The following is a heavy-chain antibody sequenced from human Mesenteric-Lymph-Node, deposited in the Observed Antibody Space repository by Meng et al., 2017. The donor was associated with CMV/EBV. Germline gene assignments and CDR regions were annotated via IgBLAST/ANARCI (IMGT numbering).Heavy chain of an antibody. J-gene: IGHJ3*01. CDR3: ARNSGTYIRTFDF. Sequence: GESLKISCAASGFTFSDYYMSWIRQAPGKGLEWVSYISSSGSTIYYADSVKGRFSISRDNAKNSLYLQMTSLRAEDTAVYYCARNSGTYIRTFDFWGQGTMVTVSS. D-gene: IGHD1-26*01. CDR1: GFTFSDYY. CDR2: ISSSGSTI. V-gene: IGHV3-11*04.